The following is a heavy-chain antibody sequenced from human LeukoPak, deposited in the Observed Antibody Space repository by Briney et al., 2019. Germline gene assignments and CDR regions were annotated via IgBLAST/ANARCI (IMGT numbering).Heavy chain of an antibody. CDR1: GFTFSSYW. V-gene: IGHV3-7*01. Sequence: LKLSCAASGFTFSSYWMSWVRQAPGKGLEWVANIKQEGREIYYVDSVKGRFTISRENAKNALNLEKKSLRAEDTAVYYCARSRRRYSSSWYVDYWGQGTLVTVSS. J-gene: IGHJ4*02. CDR3: ARSRRRYSSSWYVDY. D-gene: IGHD6-13*01. CDR2: IKQEGREI.